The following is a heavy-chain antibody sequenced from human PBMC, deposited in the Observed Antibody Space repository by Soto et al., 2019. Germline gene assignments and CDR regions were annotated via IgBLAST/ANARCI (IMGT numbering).Heavy chain of an antibody. CDR2: IYWDDDK. D-gene: IGHD2-15*01. J-gene: IGHJ6*02. Sequence: QITLKESGPTLVKPTQTLTLTCTFSGFSLSTSGVGVGWIRQPPGKALEWLALIYWDDDKRYSPSLTSRLTTXKXTXXIQVVLTMTNMDPVDTATYYCAHVLVVVANYGMDVWGQGTTVTVSS. V-gene: IGHV2-5*02. CDR1: GFSLSTSGVG. CDR3: AHVLVVVANYGMDV.